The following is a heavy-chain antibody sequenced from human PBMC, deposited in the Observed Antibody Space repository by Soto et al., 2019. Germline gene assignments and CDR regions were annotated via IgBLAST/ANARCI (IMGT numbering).Heavy chain of an antibody. CDR2: IYYSGST. J-gene: IGHJ5*02. V-gene: IGHV4-61*01. Sequence: PSETLSLTCTVSGGSVSSGSYYWSWIRQPPGKGLEWIGYIYYSGSTNYNPSLKSRVTISVDTSKNQFSLKLSSVTAADTAVYYCARDKADAMVRWFDPWGQGTLVTVSS. CDR1: GGSVSSGSYY. CDR3: ARDKADAMVRWFDP. D-gene: IGHD2-2*01.